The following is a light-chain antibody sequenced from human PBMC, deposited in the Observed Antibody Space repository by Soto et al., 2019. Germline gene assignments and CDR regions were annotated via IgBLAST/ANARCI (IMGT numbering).Light chain of an antibody. CDR3: GTWDSSSWV. CDR1: SSNIGNNY. Sequence: QSVLTQPPSVSAAPGQKVTSSCSGSSSNIGNNYVSWYQQLPGTAPKLLIYDNNKRPSGIPDRFSGSKSGTSATLGITGLQTGDEADYYCGTWDSSSWVFGGGTQLTVL. J-gene: IGLJ3*02. V-gene: IGLV1-51*01. CDR2: DNN.